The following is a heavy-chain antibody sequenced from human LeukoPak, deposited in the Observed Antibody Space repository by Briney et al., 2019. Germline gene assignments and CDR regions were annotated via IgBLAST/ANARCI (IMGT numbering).Heavy chain of an antibody. D-gene: IGHD6-13*01. Sequence: SETLSLTCTVSGGSISSDYWTWIRQPPGKGLEWIGYIYYSGSTDHNPSLKSRVTISVDTSKNQFSLRLSSVTAADTAVYYCARVTGYVMEDYFDYWGQGTLVTVSS. V-gene: IGHV4-59*01. CDR1: GGSISSDY. CDR2: IYYSGST. CDR3: ARVTGYVMEDYFDY. J-gene: IGHJ4*02.